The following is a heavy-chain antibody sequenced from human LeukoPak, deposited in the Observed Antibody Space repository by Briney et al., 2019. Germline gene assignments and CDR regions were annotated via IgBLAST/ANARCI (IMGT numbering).Heavy chain of an antibody. Sequence: PGGSLRLSCAASGFTFSSYGMHWVRQAPGKGLDWVAMISYDGNNEYYADSVKGRFTISRDNSKNTLFLQMSSLRTEDTAVYYCARGNKVGSSSLDYWGQGTLVTVSS. V-gene: IGHV3-30*03. CDR1: GFTFSSYG. CDR2: ISYDGNNE. J-gene: IGHJ4*02. D-gene: IGHD6-13*01. CDR3: ARGNKVGSSSLDY.